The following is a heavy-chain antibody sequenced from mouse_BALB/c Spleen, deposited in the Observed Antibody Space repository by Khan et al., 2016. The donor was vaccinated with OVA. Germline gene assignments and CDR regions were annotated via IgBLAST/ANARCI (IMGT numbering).Heavy chain of an antibody. D-gene: IGHD1-3*01. Sequence: QVQLQQSGAELAKPGASLKMSCTASGYSFITYWIHWVKQRPGQGLEWIGYIDPSTGYAEYNQKFTDKATLTADKSSSTAYMQLTSLTSEDSAFYYCARRGLNGIFVYWGQGTLVTVSA. CDR3: ARRGLNGIFVY. CDR1: GYSFITYW. CDR2: IDPSTGYA. V-gene: IGHV1-7*01. J-gene: IGHJ3*01.